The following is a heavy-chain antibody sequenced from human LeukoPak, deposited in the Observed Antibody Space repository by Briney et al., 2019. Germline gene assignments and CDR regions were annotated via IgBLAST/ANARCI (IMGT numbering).Heavy chain of an antibody. CDR2: INHSGST. Sequence: SETLSLTCAVCGGSFSVHYWMCLRQPPGKGLEWIGEINHSGSTNYNPSLKSRVTISVDPFKNQFSLKLSSAAHADTAVYYCAIGYSSSWYNWFDPGGQGTLVTVSS. CDR3: AIGYSSSWYNWFDP. CDR1: GGSFSVHY. J-gene: IGHJ5*02. D-gene: IGHD6-13*01. V-gene: IGHV4-34*01.